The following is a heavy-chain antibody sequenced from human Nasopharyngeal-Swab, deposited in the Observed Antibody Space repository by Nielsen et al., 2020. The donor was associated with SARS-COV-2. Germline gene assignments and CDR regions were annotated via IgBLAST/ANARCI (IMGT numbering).Heavy chain of an antibody. Sequence: GESLKISCAASGFTFSSYGMHWVRQAPGKGLEWVAVIWYDGSNKYYADSVKGRFTISRDNSKNTLYLQMNSLRAEDTAVYYCARGENNYGSRGYGPPTDWGQGTLVTVSS. CDR2: IWYDGSNK. CDR1: GFTFSSYG. CDR3: ARGENNYGSRGYGPPTD. V-gene: IGHV3-33*01. J-gene: IGHJ4*02. D-gene: IGHD3-22*01.